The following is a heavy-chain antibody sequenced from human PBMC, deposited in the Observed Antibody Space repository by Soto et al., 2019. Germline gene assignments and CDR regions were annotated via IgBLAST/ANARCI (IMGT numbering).Heavy chain of an antibody. CDR3: ARVGSMITFGGVIVDDAFDI. V-gene: IGHV1-46*01. Sequence: ASVKVSCKASADTFTGYTVTWVRQAPGQGLEWMGIINPSGGSTSYAQKFQGRVTMTRDTSTSTVYMELSSLRSEDTAVYYCARVGSMITFGGVIVDDAFDIWGQGTMVTVSS. J-gene: IGHJ3*02. D-gene: IGHD3-16*02. CDR2: INPSGGST. CDR1: ADTFTGYT.